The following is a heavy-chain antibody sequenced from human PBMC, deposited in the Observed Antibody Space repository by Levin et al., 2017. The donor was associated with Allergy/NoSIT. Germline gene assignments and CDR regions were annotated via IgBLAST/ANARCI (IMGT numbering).Heavy chain of an antibody. CDR3: ARIRNAGGKGWFDS. V-gene: IGHV4-31*03. CDR2: IYYSGAT. CDR1: SGSISSGHYY. D-gene: IGHD4-23*01. J-gene: IGHJ5*01. Sequence: SETLSLTCTVSSGSISSGHYYWSWIRQHPGKGLEWIGHIYYSGATYYNPSLRSRVSISVETYTNQFSLKLTPVTAADTAVYYCARIRNAGGKGWFDSWGQGTLVTVSS.